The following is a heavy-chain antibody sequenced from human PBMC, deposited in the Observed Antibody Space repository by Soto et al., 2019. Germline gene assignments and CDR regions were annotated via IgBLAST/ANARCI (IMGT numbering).Heavy chain of an antibody. Sequence: GASVKVSCKASGYTFTSYYMHWVRQAPGQGLEWMGIINPSGGSTSYAQKFQGRVTMTRDTSTSTVYMELSSLRSEDTAVYYCARAVIWSRYFDWPPHFDYWGQGTLVTVSS. D-gene: IGHD3-9*01. CDR2: INPSGGST. CDR3: ARAVIWSRYFDWPPHFDY. CDR1: GYTFTSYY. V-gene: IGHV1-46*03. J-gene: IGHJ4*02.